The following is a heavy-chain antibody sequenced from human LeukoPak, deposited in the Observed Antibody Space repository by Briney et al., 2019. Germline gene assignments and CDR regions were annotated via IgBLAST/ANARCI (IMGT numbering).Heavy chain of an antibody. V-gene: IGHV4-59*08. CDR2: ICYSGST. CDR3: ARSRLTVSGSKKGAFDI. CDR1: GGSISSYY. D-gene: IGHD6-19*01. Sequence: SETLSLTCTVSGGSISSYYWSWIRQPPGKGLEWIGYICYSGSTNYNPSLKSRVTISVDTSKNQFSLKLSSVTAADTAVYYCARSRLTVSGSKKGAFDIWGQGTMVTVSS. J-gene: IGHJ3*02.